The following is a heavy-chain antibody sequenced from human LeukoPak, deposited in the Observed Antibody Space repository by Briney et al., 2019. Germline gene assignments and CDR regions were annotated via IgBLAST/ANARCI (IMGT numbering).Heavy chain of an antibody. CDR2: IKSKTDGGTT. V-gene: IGHV3-15*01. D-gene: IGHD2-15*01. J-gene: IGHJ4*02. Sequence: GGSLRLSCAASEFTFSNAWMNWVRQAPGKGLEWVGRIKSKTDGGTTDYAAPVKGRFTISRDDSKNTLYLQMNSLKTEDTAVYFCTTVTVCTGSSCPGAYDHWGQGTLVTVSS. CDR1: EFTFSNAW. CDR3: TTVTVCTGSSCPGAYDH.